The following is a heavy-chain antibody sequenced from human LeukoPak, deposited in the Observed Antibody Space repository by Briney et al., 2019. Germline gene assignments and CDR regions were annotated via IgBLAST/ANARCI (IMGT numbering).Heavy chain of an antibody. CDR3: ARAYTSGYYTGHYFDY. V-gene: IGHV3-23*01. D-gene: IGHD3-3*01. CDR1: GFTLSNNA. CDR2: LGGSDDRT. J-gene: IGHJ4*02. Sequence: GGSLRLSCVASGFTLSNNAMAWVRQAPGKGLEWVSALGGSDDRTDYADSVQGRFTISRDNSKNTLYLQMNSLRAEDTALYYCARAYTSGYYTGHYFDYWGQGTLVTVSS.